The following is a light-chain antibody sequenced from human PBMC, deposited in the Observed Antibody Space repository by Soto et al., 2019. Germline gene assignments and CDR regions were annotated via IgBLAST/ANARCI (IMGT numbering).Light chain of an antibody. Sequence: QSALTQPASVSGSPGQSITISCTGTSSDIGVYNYVSWYQQPPGKAPKLIIYEVSNRPSGLSNRFSGSKSGNTASLTISGLQAEDEADYYCCSFAGSYTYVFGTGTKVTVL. V-gene: IGLV2-14*01. CDR2: EVS. CDR3: CSFAGSYTYV. J-gene: IGLJ1*01. CDR1: SSDIGVYNY.